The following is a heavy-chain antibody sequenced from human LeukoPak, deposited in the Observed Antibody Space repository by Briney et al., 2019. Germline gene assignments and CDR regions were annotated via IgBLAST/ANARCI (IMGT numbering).Heavy chain of an antibody. CDR2: INSDGGNT. D-gene: IGHD6-19*01. Sequence: GGSLRLSCAASGFTFSSYAMHWVRQAPGKGLEYVSAINSDGGNTYYADSVKGRFTISRDNSKNTLYLQMGSLRAEDMAVYYCARRHLPVDGTGRDDYWGQGTLVTVSS. CDR1: GFTFSSYA. J-gene: IGHJ4*02. V-gene: IGHV3-64*02. CDR3: ARRHLPVDGTGRDDY.